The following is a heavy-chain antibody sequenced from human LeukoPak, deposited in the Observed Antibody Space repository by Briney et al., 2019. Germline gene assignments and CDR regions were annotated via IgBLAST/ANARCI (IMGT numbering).Heavy chain of an antibody. D-gene: IGHD6-19*01. CDR3: ARDRTGIAEAGTDFDY. J-gene: IGHJ4*02. CDR2: IIPIFGTA. Sequence: SVKVSCKASGGTFSSYAISWVRQAPGQGLEWMGGIIPIFGTANYAQKFQGRVTITADESTSTAYMELSSLRSEDTAVYYCARDRTGIAEAGTDFDYWGQGTLVTVSS. CDR1: GGTFSSYA. V-gene: IGHV1-69*01.